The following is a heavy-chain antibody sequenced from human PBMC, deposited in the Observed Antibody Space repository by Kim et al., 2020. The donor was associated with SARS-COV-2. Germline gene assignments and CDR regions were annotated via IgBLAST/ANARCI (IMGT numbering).Heavy chain of an antibody. Sequence: GGSLRLSCAASGFTFSSYAMHWVRQAPGKGLEWVAVISYDGSNKYYADSVKGRFTISRDNSKNTLYLQMNSLRAEDTAVYYCARDGEGVKAGAFDIWGQGKMGNVSA. CDR3: ARDGEGVKAGAFDI. J-gene: IGHJ3*02. CDR1: GFTFSSYA. D-gene: IGHD3-10*01. V-gene: IGHV3-30-3*01. CDR2: ISYDGSNK.